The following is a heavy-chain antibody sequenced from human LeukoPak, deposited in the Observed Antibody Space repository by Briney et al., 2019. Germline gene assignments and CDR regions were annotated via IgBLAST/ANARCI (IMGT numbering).Heavy chain of an antibody. D-gene: IGHD1-20*01. CDR2: INPNSGGT. CDR1: GYTFTGYY. V-gene: IGHV1-2*02. CDR3: ARDNLGGWFDP. Sequence: ASVKVSCKASGYTFTGYYIHWVRQAPGQGLEWMGWINPNSGGTNYAQKFHGRVTMTRDTSISTAYMELSRLRSDDTAVYYCARDNLGGWFDPWGQGTLVTVSS. J-gene: IGHJ5*02.